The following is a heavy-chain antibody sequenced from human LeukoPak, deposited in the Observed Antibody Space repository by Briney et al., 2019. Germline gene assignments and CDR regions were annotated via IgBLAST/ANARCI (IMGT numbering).Heavy chain of an antibody. CDR2: IYYSGST. CDR1: GGSISRYY. Sequence: SETLSLTCTVSGGSISRYYWSWIRQPPGKGLEWIGYIYYSGSTNYNPALKSRVTISGDTSKNQFSLKLSSGTATYTSLYYFARGGKYDILSRYDFDYWGQGTLVTVSS. V-gene: IGHV4-59*01. D-gene: IGHD3-9*01. CDR3: ARGGKYDILSRYDFDY. J-gene: IGHJ4*02.